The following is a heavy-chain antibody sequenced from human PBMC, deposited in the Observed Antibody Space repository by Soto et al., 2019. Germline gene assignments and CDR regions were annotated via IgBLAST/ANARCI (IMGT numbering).Heavy chain of an antibody. Sequence: ASVKVSCKASGYTFTSYGISWVRQAPGQGLEWMGWISAYNGNTNYAQKLQGRVTMTTDTSTSTAYMELRSLRSDDTAVYYCARSSYYYDSSNYYYYGMDGWGQGTTVTVAS. CDR1: GYTFTSYG. J-gene: IGHJ6*02. CDR3: ARSSYYYDSSNYYYYGMDG. V-gene: IGHV1-18*01. CDR2: ISAYNGNT. D-gene: IGHD3-22*01.